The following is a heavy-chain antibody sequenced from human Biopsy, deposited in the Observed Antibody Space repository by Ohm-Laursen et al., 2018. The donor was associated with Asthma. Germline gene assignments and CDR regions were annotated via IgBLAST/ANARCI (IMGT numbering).Heavy chain of an antibody. Sequence: SLRLSCAASGFTFRNYWMSWVRQAPGKGLERVSVIYSGGTSDTADSVRGRFTISRDFYKNTLYLQMDSLRAEDTAVYYCARGDSSGWSHYYFDYWGQGTLVTVSS. D-gene: IGHD6-19*01. V-gene: IGHV3-53*01. CDR1: GFTFRNYW. CDR3: ARGDSSGWSHYYFDY. J-gene: IGHJ4*02. CDR2: IYSGGTS.